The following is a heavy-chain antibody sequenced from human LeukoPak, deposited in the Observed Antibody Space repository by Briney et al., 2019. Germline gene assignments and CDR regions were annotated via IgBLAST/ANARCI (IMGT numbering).Heavy chain of an antibody. CDR1: GYTFTTSD. V-gene: IGHV1-8*01. CDR2: MNPNSGNA. J-gene: IGHJ3*02. D-gene: IGHD3-10*01. CDR3: ARGSSRSFDI. Sequence: ASVKVSCKASGYTFTTSDINWVRQAPGQGLQWMGWMNPNSGNAVYAQKFQGRVTMTRSTSINTAYMELSSLRSEDTAVYYCARGSSRSFDIWGLGTMVTVSS.